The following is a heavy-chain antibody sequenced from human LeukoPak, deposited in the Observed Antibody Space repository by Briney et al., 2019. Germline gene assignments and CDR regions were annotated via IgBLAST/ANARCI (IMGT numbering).Heavy chain of an antibody. V-gene: IGHV4-59*12. D-gene: IGHD3-10*01. Sequence: PSETLSLTCTVSGGSILTYSWNWIRQSPGKGLEWIGYIPHTGTTSYRSSLKSRVTIVDSSKNQFSLKLSSVTAADTAVYYCAGAMVRGDSYYFDYWGQGTLVTVSS. CDR3: AGAMVRGDSYYFDY. CDR1: GGSILTYS. J-gene: IGHJ4*02. CDR2: IPHTGTT.